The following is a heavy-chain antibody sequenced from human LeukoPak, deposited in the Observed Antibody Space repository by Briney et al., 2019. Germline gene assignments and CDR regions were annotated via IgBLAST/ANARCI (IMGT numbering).Heavy chain of an antibody. D-gene: IGHD1-26*01. CDR1: GFTFSSYG. CDR3: AGEVGATTYNWFDP. V-gene: IGHV3-30*03. Sequence: GGSLRLSCAASGFTFSSYGMHWVRQAPGKGLEWVAVISYDGSNKYYADSVKGRFTISRDNSKNTLYQQMNSLRAEDTAVYYCAGEVGATTYNWFDPWGQGTLVTVSS. J-gene: IGHJ5*02. CDR2: ISYDGSNK.